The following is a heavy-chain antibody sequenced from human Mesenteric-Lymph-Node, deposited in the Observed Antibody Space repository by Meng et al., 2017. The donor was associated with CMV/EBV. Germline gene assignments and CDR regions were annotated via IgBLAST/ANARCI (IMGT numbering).Heavy chain of an antibody. CDR1: GVHFSDYA. CDR2: INSDGSST. Sequence: LRLSCAASGVHFSDYAMSWVRQAPGKGLVWVSHINSDGSSTTYADSVKGRFTISRDNAKNTVYLQMNSLRAEDTAVYYCTGVSDFDYWGQGTLVTVSS. J-gene: IGHJ4*02. CDR3: TGVSDFDY. V-gene: IGHV3-74*03. D-gene: IGHD3-3*02.